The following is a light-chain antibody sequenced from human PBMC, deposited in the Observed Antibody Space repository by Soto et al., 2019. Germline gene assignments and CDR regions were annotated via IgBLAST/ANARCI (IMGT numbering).Light chain of an antibody. Sequence: DIHMTQSPSSLSASVGDRVTITCRASQSISSYLNWYQQKPGKAPKLLIYAASSLQSGVPSRFSGSGSGTDFTLTISSLQPEDFATYYCQQSYSTPRYTFGQGTKVDIK. CDR1: QSISSY. V-gene: IGKV1-39*01. CDR2: AAS. J-gene: IGKJ2*01. CDR3: QQSYSTPRYT.